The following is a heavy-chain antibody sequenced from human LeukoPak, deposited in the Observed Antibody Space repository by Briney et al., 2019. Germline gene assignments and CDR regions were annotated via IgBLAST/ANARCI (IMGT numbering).Heavy chain of an antibody. V-gene: IGHV5-51*01. CDR2: IYPGDSDT. CDR1: GYSFSSYC. D-gene: IGHD3-16*01. J-gene: IGHJ3*02. Sequence: GESLKISCKGSGYSFSSYCIGWVRQMPGKGLEWMGIIYPGDSDTRNSPSFQGRVTISADKSISTAYLQWSSLKAPDTAMYFCARARILLTFGGLRGTKTDAFDIWGQGTMVTVSS. CDR3: ARARILLTFGGLRGTKTDAFDI.